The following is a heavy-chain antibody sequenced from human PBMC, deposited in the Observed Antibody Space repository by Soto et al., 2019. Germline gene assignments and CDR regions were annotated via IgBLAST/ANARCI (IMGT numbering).Heavy chain of an antibody. CDR3: ARYYYDSSGYYHFDY. Sequence: ASVKVSFKASGYTFTCYGISWVRQAPGQGLEWMGWISAYNGSTNYAQKLQGRVTMTTDTSTSTAYMELRSLRSDDTAVYYCARYYYDSSGYYHFDYWGQGTLVTVSS. V-gene: IGHV1-18*01. D-gene: IGHD3-22*01. CDR2: ISAYNGST. J-gene: IGHJ4*02. CDR1: GYTFTCYG.